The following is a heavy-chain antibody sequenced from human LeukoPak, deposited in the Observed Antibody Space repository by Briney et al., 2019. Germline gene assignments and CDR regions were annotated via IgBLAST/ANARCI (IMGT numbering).Heavy chain of an antibody. CDR2: ISPKSGGT. Sequence: GASVKVSCKASGYTFSDNRMYWIRQAPGQGLECMGWISPKSGGTNYAQKFQGRITMTGDTSISTGYMELTSLRSDDTAVYYCARELGRNAFDVWGQGTMVTVSS. CDR1: GYTFSDNR. D-gene: IGHD7-27*01. J-gene: IGHJ3*01. CDR3: ARELGRNAFDV. V-gene: IGHV1-2*02.